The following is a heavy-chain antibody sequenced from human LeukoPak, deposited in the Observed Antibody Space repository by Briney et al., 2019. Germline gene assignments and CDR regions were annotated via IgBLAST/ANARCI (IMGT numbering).Heavy chain of an antibody. D-gene: IGHD1-26*01. CDR1: GDSINSSRHY. CDR2: IYTSGST. CDR3: ARHHVSGSYRYFDY. V-gene: IGHV4-61*02. J-gene: IGHJ4*02. Sequence: PSETLSLTCSVSGDSINSSRHYWSWIRQPAGKGLEWIGRIYTSGSTNYNPSLKSRVTMSVDTSKNQFSLKLSSVTAADTAVYYCARHHVSGSYRYFDYWGQGTLVTVSS.